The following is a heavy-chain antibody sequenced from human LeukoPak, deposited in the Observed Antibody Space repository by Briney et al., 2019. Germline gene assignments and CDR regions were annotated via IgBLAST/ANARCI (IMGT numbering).Heavy chain of an antibody. CDR3: ARPYYSGTYGY. V-gene: IGHV3-48*01. J-gene: IGHJ4*02. CDR2: ISSSSSTI. D-gene: IGHD3-10*01. CDR1: GFTFSSYS. Sequence: GGSLRLSCAASGFTFSSYSMNWVRQAPGKGLEWVSHISSSSSTIYYADSVKGRFTISRDNAKNTLYLQMSSLRAEDTAVYYCARPYYSGTYGYWGQGTLVTVSS.